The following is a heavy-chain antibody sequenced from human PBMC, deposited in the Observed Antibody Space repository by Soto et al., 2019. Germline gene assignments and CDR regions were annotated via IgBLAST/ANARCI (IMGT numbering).Heavy chain of an antibody. Sequence: XETLSLTCTVSGGSISSYYGSWIRQPPGKGLEWIGYIYYSGSTNYNPSLKSRVTISVDTSKNQFSLKLSSVTAADTAVYHCARGPYYCAGDCLSAFDIWGQGTMVTVSS. CDR2: IYYSGST. J-gene: IGHJ3*02. CDR3: ARGPYYCAGDCLSAFDI. V-gene: IGHV4-59*01. CDR1: GGSISSYY. D-gene: IGHD2-21*02.